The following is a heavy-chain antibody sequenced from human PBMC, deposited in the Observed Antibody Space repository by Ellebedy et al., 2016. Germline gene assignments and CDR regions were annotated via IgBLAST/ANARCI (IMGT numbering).Heavy chain of an antibody. D-gene: IGHD6-19*01. J-gene: IGHJ5*02. CDR3: ARDLPGGIAVAGTRWFNP. V-gene: IGHV1-2*02. CDR2: INPNSGDT. Sequence: ASVKVSXXASGYTFTGYYMHWVRQAPGQGLEWMGWINPNSGDTNYAQKFQVRVTMTRDTSISTAYMELSRLRFDDTAMYYCARDLPGGIAVAGTRWFNPWGQGTLVTVSS. CDR1: GYTFTGYY.